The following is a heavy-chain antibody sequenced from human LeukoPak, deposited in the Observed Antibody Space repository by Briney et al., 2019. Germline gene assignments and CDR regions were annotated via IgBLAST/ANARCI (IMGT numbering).Heavy chain of an antibody. CDR1: GYTLTELS. J-gene: IGHJ4*02. CDR2: LGPEDGET. D-gene: IGHD2-15*01. Sequence: GASVKVSCKVSGYTLTELSMHWVRQAPGKGLEWMGGLGPEDGETIYAQKFQGRVTMTEDTSTDTAYMELSSLRSEDTAVYYCATVDCSGGSCYEDYWGQGTLVTVSS. CDR3: ATVDCSGGSCYEDY. V-gene: IGHV1-24*01.